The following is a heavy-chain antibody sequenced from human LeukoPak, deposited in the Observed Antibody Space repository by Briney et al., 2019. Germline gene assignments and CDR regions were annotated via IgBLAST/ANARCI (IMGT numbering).Heavy chain of an antibody. CDR2: ISSSSSYI. D-gene: IGHD3-22*01. Sequence: GGSLRLSCAASGFTFSSYSMNWVRQAPGKGLEWVSSISSSSSYIYYADSVKGRFTISRDNAKNSLYLQMNSLRAEDTAVYYCARDRKVYYYDSSGYDYWGQGTLVTVSS. V-gene: IGHV3-21*01. CDR1: GFTFSSYS. CDR3: ARDRKVYYYDSSGYDY. J-gene: IGHJ4*02.